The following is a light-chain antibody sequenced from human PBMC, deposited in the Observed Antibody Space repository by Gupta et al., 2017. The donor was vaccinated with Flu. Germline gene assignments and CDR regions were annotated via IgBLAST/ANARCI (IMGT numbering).Light chain of an antibody. CDR3: SSYTSSNVYV. CDR2: DVN. V-gene: IGLV2-14*03. J-gene: IGLJ1*01. Sequence: SRTSSCTGTSSEVGGYKYVSWHQHHPDKAPRLIFYDVNNRPAGIASRFSGSEAGNTAYLTISAHQAEDEADYICSSYTSSNVYVFGAGTKVTVL. CDR1: SSEVGGYKY.